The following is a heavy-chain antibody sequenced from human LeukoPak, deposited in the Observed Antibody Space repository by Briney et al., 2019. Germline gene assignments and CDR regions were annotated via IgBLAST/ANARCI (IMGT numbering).Heavy chain of an antibody. Sequence: PGGSLRLSCAASGFTFSSYAMSWVRQAPGKGLVWVSRIKTDGSWTNDADSVKGRFTISRDNAENTLYLQMNNLRVEDTAVYYCVRGVGGSSYLDYWGQGALVTVSS. CDR2: IKTDGSWT. CDR3: VRGVGGSSYLDY. J-gene: IGHJ4*02. V-gene: IGHV3-74*01. D-gene: IGHD3-16*01. CDR1: GFTFSSYA.